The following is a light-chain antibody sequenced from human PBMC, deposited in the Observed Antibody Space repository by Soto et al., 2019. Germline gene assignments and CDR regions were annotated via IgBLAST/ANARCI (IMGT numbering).Light chain of an antibody. CDR1: QSISSW. J-gene: IGKJ1*01. CDR2: KAS. V-gene: IGKV1-5*03. CDR3: QQYNSYPAT. Sequence: IQMTQSPSTLSASVGDRVTITCRASQSISSWLAWYQQKPGKAPKLLIYKASSLESGVPSRFSGSGSGTEFTLTISSLQPDDFATYYCQQYNSYPATFGQGTKV.